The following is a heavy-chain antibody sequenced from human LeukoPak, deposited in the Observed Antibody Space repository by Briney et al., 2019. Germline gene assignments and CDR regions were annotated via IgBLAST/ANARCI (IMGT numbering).Heavy chain of an antibody. V-gene: IGHV4-59*01. J-gene: IGHJ4*02. CDR3: ARNHYGDSTNFDY. D-gene: IGHD4-17*01. CDR1: GFTFSDYY. Sequence: GSLRLSCAASGFTFSDYYMSWIRQPPGKGLEWIGYFYYSGSTNYNPPLKSRVTISVGTSKNQFSLKLSSVTAADTAVYYCARNHYGDSTNFDYWGQGTLVTVSS. CDR2: FYYSGST.